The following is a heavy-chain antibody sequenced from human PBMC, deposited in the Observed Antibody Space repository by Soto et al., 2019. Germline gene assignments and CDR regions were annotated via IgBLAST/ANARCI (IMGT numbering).Heavy chain of an antibody. Sequence: EVQLLESGGTLVQPGESLRLSCEVSGFSFSSFAMNWVRQAPGGGLEWVSSIRGTATSYADSGKGRFTISRDNSKNTVYLQMNTLRGEDTAVYYCAKCAVLITTSGGWCNWFDPWGQGTLVIVSS. CDR3: AKCAVLITTSGGWCNWFDP. CDR1: GFSFSSFA. CDR2: IRGTAT. D-gene: IGHD3-16*01. J-gene: IGHJ5*02. V-gene: IGHV3-23*01.